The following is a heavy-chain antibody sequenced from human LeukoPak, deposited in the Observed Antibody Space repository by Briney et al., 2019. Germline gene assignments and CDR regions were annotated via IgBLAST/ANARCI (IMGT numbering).Heavy chain of an antibody. D-gene: IGHD3-10*01. CDR3: ARDMSGSGSYYNTHFDY. CDR1: GYTFTSYA. Sequence: ASVKVSCKASGYTFTSYAMHWVRQAPGQRLEWMGWINAGNGNTKYSQKFQGRVTITRDTSASTAYMELSSLRSEDTAVYYCARDMSGSGSYYNTHFDYWGQGTLVTVSS. J-gene: IGHJ4*02. CDR2: INAGNGNT. V-gene: IGHV1-3*01.